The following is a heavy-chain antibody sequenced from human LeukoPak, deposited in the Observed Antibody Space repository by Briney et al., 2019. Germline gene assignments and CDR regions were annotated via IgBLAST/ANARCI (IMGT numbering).Heavy chain of an antibody. CDR3: ATDLGVKRYSSGWREWH. Sequence: ASVKVSCKVSGYTLTELSMHWVRQAPGKGLEWMGGFDPEDGETIYAQKFQGRVTMTEDTSTDTAYMELSSLRSEDTAVYYCATDLGVKRYSSGWREWHWGQGTLVTVSS. CDR1: GYTLTELS. D-gene: IGHD6-19*01. J-gene: IGHJ4*02. V-gene: IGHV1-24*01. CDR2: FDPEDGET.